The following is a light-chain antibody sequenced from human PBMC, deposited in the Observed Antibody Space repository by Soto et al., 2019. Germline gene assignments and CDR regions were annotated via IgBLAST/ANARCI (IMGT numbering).Light chain of an antibody. V-gene: IGKV1-6*02. CDR2: AAS. J-gene: IGKJ1*01. Sequence: IQMTQSPATLSASVGDSVTITCRASQSISHWLAWYQQKPGKAPKVLIYAASNLQSGVQSRFSGSGSGTDFTLTIRSLQPEDFATYYCLQDYNYPLTFGQGTKVDIK. CDR1: QSISHW. CDR3: LQDYNYPLT.